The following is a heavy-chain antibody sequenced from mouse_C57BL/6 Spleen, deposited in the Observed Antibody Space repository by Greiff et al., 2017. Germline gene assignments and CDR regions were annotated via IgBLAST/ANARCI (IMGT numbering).Heavy chain of an antibody. V-gene: IGHV14-3*01. Sequence: SVAELVRPGASVKLSCTASGFNIKNTSMYWVKQRPEQGLEWIGRIDPADGNTKYAPKFQGKATITAATSSNTAFLQLSSLTSEDTAIYFWAREGEVSYAMYYWGQGTSVTVSS. CDR1: GFNIKNTS. D-gene: IGHD2-13*01. CDR2: IDPADGNT. J-gene: IGHJ4*01. CDR3: AREGEVSYAMYY.